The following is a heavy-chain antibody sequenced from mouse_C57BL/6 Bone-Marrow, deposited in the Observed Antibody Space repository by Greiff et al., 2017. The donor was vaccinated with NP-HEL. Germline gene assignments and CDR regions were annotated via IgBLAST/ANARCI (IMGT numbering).Heavy chain of an antibody. CDR3: ARDSGYGYYAMDY. CDR2: IDPANGTT. J-gene: IGHJ4*01. CDR1: GFNIKNTY. V-gene: IGHV14-3*01. Sequence: EVQLQQSVAELVRPGASVKLSCTASGFNIKNTYMHWVKQRPEQGLEWIGRIDPANGTTKYAPKFQGKATITADPSSNTAYLQLSSLTSEDTAIYYCARDSGYGYYAMDYWGQGTSVTVSA. D-gene: IGHD3-2*02.